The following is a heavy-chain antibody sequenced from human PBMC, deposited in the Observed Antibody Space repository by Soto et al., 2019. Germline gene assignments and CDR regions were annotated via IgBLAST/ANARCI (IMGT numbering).Heavy chain of an antibody. D-gene: IGHD6-19*01. CDR1: GGSISSGGYY. J-gene: IGHJ6*02. V-gene: IGHV4-31*03. Sequence: QVQLQESGPGLVKPSQTLSLTCTVSGGSISSGGYYWSWIRQHPGKGLEWIGYIYYSGSTYYNPSRKMRVTISVDTSKHQSSLKLSSVTAADTAVYYCARDRFKAGLDGMDVWGQGTTVTVSS. CDR2: IYYSGST. CDR3: ARDRFKAGLDGMDV.